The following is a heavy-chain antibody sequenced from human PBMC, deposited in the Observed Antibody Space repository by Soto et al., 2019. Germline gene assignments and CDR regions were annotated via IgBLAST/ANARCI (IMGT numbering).Heavy chain of an antibody. Sequence: SETLSLTCTVSGGSISSYYWSWIRQPPGKGLEWIGYIYYSGSTNYNPSLKSRVTISVDTSKNQFSLKLSSVTAADTAVYYCARGVRPNYYGSGSYYTTNWFDPWGQGTLVTVSS. CDR2: IYYSGST. CDR1: GGSISSYY. CDR3: ARGVRPNYYGSGSYYTTNWFDP. J-gene: IGHJ5*02. V-gene: IGHV4-59*01. D-gene: IGHD3-10*01.